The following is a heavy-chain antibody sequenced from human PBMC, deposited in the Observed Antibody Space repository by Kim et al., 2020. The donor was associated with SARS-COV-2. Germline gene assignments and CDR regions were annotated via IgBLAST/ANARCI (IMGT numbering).Heavy chain of an antibody. CDR2: ISYDGSNK. J-gene: IGHJ6*02. Sequence: GGSLRLSCAASGFTFSSYGMHWVRQAPGKGLEWVAVISYDGSNKYYADSVKGRFTISRDNSKNTLYLQMNSLRAEDTAVYYCAKDLAVTTFWGYSYYYYYGMDVWGQGTTVTVSS. CDR3: AKDLAVTTFWGYSYYYYYGMDV. CDR1: GFTFSSYG. D-gene: IGHD4-4*01. V-gene: IGHV3-30*18.